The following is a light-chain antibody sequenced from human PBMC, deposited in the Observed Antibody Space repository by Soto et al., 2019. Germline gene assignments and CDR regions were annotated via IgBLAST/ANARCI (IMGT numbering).Light chain of an antibody. Sequence: DIQMTQSPSTLAASVGDRVTITCRASQSISSWLAWYQQKPGKAPKLLIYDASSLESGVPSRFSGSGSGTDFTLTISSMQPDDFATYYCQQYNNYSPGGTFGQGTKVEI. CDR2: DAS. CDR1: QSISSW. V-gene: IGKV1-5*01. CDR3: QQYNNYSPGGT. J-gene: IGKJ1*01.